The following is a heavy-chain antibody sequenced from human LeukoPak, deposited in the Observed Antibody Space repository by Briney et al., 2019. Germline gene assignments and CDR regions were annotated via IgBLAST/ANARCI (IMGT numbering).Heavy chain of an antibody. CDR3: ARVGYYGSGSYYNVGYFDY. Sequence: PSETLSLTCAVYGGSFSGYYWSWIRQPPGKGLEWIGEINHSGSTNHNPSLKSRVTISVDTSKNQFSLKLSSVTAADTAVYYCARVGYYGSGSYYNVGYFDYWGQGTLVTVSS. V-gene: IGHV4-34*01. CDR1: GGSFSGYY. CDR2: INHSGST. D-gene: IGHD3-10*01. J-gene: IGHJ4*02.